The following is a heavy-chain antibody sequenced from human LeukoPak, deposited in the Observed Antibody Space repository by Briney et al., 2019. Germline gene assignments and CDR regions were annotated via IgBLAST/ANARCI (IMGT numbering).Heavy chain of an antibody. V-gene: IGHV3-64*01. CDR1: GFTFSRYA. D-gene: IGHD3-22*01. J-gene: IGHJ4*02. CDR3: AREGDSSGYYYYFDY. Sequence: GGSLRLSRAASGFTFSRYAMHWVRQAPGKGLEYVSAISNNGGSTYYANSVKGRFTISRDNSKNTLYLQMGSLRAEDMAVYYCAREGDSSGYYYYFDYWGQGTLVTVSS. CDR2: ISNNGGST.